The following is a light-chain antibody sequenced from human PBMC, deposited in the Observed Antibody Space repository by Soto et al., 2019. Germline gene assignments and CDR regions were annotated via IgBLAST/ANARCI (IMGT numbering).Light chain of an antibody. CDR1: QGVSSYY. V-gene: IGKV3-20*01. Sequence: EIVLTQSPGTLSLSPGERATLSCRASQGVSSYYLTWYQHKPGQAPRLLIYGTSTRASGVPDRFSGSGSGTDFTLTISRLEPEYFAVYYCQQYGGSPPFAFGPGTKVD. CDR3: QQYGGSPPFA. J-gene: IGKJ3*01. CDR2: GTS.